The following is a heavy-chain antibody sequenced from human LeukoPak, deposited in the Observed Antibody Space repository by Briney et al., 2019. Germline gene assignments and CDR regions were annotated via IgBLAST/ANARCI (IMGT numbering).Heavy chain of an antibody. D-gene: IGHD3-10*01. V-gene: IGHV4-30-2*01. J-gene: IGHJ3*02. CDR3: ARGGGDAFDI. CDR1: GGSISSGGYS. CDR2: IYHSGST. Sequence: SETLSLTCAVSGGSISSGGYSWSWIRQPPGKGLEWIGYIYHSGSTYYNPSLKSRVTISVDRSKNQFSLKLSSVTAADTAVYYCARGGGDAFDIWGQGTMVTVSS.